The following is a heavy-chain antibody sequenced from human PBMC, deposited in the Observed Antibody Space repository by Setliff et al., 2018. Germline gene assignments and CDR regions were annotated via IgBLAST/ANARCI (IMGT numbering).Heavy chain of an antibody. CDR2: INHSGST. D-gene: IGHD1-26*01. CDR1: GGSFSGYY. J-gene: IGHJ6*03. CDR3: ARARVGATKLSFYYMDV. Sequence: SETLSLTCAVYGGSFSGYYWSWIRQPPGKGLEWIGEINHSGSTNYNPSLKSRVTISVDTSKNQFSLKLSSVTAADTAVYYCARARVGATKLSFYYMDVWGKGTTVTVSS. V-gene: IGHV4-34*01.